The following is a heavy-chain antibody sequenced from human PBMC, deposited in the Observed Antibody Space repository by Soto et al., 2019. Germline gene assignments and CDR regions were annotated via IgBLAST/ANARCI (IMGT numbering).Heavy chain of an antibody. V-gene: IGHV3-7*04. CDR3: ARVSGYGSRRAVNHYIDC. D-gene: IGHD3-10*01. CDR2: IQTDASEK. J-gene: IGHJ4*01. Sequence: EEQLVASGGGLVQPGGSLRLSCAASVFTLRSYWMSWGRQAPGKGLEWLATIQTDASEKKYVDSVKGRFTVSRDNAKNSLYLQMDSLSADDTAGYYCARVSGYGSRRAVNHYIDCWGRGTLVTVSS. CDR1: VFTLRSYW.